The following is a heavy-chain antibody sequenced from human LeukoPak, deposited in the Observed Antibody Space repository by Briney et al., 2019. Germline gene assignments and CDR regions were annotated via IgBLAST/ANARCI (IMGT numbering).Heavy chain of an antibody. CDR2: IYYSGST. CDR1: GGSISSGGYY. J-gene: IGHJ6*04. V-gene: IGHV4-31*03. Sequence: PSETLSLTCTVSGGSISSGGYYWSRIRQHPGKGLEWIGYIYYSGSTYYNPSLKSRVTISVDTSKNQFSLKLSSVTAADTAVYYCAREALVWGYYYYGMDVWGKGTTVTVSS. D-gene: IGHD6-13*01. CDR3: AREALVWGYYYYGMDV.